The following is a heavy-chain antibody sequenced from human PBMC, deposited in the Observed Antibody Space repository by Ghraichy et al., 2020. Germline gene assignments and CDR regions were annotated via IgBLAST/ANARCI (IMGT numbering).Heavy chain of an antibody. Sequence: ASVKVSCKAFGYTFTRNYMHWLRQAPGQGLEWMGIINPSGGSTSYAQKFQGRVTMTRDTSTNTVYMELSSLRSEDTAMYFCARGILQLNDVFDIWGQGTMITVSS. D-gene: IGHD5-18*01. J-gene: IGHJ3*02. CDR1: GYTFTRNY. V-gene: IGHV1-46*01. CDR2: INPSGGST. CDR3: ARGILQLNDVFDI.